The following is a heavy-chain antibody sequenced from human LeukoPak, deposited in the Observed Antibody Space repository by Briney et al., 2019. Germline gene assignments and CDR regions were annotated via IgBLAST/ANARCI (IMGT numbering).Heavy chain of an antibody. CDR1: GFTFSSYA. D-gene: IGHD6-19*01. V-gene: IGHV3-23*01. J-gene: IGHJ4*02. CDR2: IRGSGGGT. Sequence: GGSLRLSCAASGFTFSSYAMSCVRQAPGKGLEWVSTIRGSGGGTYYADSVKGRFTISRDNSKNTLYLQMNSLRDEDTALYYCAKAGIGVVGYFDYWGQGTLVTVSS. CDR3: AKAGIGVVGYFDY.